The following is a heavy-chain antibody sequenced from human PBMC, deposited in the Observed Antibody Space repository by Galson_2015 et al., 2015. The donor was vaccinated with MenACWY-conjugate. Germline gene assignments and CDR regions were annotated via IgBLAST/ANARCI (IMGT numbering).Heavy chain of an antibody. CDR3: ARDHYDSSGYSDWFDP. J-gene: IGHJ5*02. Sequence: SLRLSCAASGFTFSNYSMNWVRQAPGKGLEWVSSISSSSSYIYYADSVKGRFTISRDNAKNSLYLQMNSLRAEDTAVYYCARDHYDSSGYSDWFDPWGQGTLVTVSS. CDR1: GFTFSNYS. CDR2: ISSSSSYI. D-gene: IGHD3-22*01. V-gene: IGHV3-21*01.